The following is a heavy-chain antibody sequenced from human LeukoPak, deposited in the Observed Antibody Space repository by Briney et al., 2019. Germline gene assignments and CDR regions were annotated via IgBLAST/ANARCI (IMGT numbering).Heavy chain of an antibody. Sequence: PSETLSLTCTVSGGSISSYYWSWIRQPPGKGLEWIGYIYYSGSTNYNPSLKSRVTISVDTSKNQFSLKLSSVTAADTAVYYCARGRWPLYCSSTSCYQVFGYWGQGTLVTVSS. CDR3: ARGRWPLYCSSTSCYQVFGY. D-gene: IGHD2-2*01. J-gene: IGHJ4*02. CDR1: GGSISSYY. V-gene: IGHV4-59*12. CDR2: IYYSGST.